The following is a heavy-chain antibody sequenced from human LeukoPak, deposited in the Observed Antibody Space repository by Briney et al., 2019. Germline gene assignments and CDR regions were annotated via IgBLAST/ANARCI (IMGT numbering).Heavy chain of an antibody. CDR1: GYTFTDYG. D-gene: IGHD6-13*01. J-gene: IGHJ4*02. V-gene: IGHV1-18*01. CDR2: ISGYNGNT. CDR3: AHSSSWYYFDY. Sequence: ASVKVSCKASGYTFTDYGITWVRQAPGQGLEWMGWISGYNGNTNYAQKLQGRVTMTTDTSTSTAYMELRSLRSDDTAVYYCAHSSSWYYFDYWGQGTLVTVSS.